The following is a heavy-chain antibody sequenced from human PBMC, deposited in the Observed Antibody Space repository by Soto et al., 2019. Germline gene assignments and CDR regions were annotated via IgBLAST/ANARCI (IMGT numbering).Heavy chain of an antibody. J-gene: IGHJ4*02. Sequence: QLQLQESGPGLVKPSETLSLTCTVSGVSISSSSYYWGWIRQPPGKGLEWIGSIYYSGSTYYNPSLKSRGTLSVDTSKNQFSLKLRSVTAPDTAVYYCARHYYDTFDSWGQGTLVTVS. CDR2: IYYSGST. D-gene: IGHD3-22*01. CDR3: ARHYYDTFDS. CDR1: GVSISSSSYY. V-gene: IGHV4-39*01.